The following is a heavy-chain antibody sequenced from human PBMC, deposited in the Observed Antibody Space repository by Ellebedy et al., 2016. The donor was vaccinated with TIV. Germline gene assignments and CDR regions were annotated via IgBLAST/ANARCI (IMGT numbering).Heavy chain of an antibody. CDR2: INHSGST. J-gene: IGHJ5*02. D-gene: IGHD1-26*01. Sequence: GSLRLXXAVYGGSFSGYYWSWIRQPPGKGLEWIGEINHSGSTNYNPSLKSRVTISVDTSKNQFSLKLSSVTAADTAVYYCARGQNKWELPNWFNPWGQGTLVTVSS. V-gene: IGHV4-34*01. CDR1: GGSFSGYY. CDR3: ARGQNKWELPNWFNP.